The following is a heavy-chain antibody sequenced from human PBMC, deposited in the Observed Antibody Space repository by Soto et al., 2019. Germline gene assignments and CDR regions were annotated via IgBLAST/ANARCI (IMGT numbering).Heavy chain of an antibody. CDR2: IYYSGST. D-gene: IGHD6-13*01. J-gene: IGHJ6*03. V-gene: IGHV4-39*01. CDR3: ASPPGIAAAGDTYYYYYYMDV. CDR1: GGSISSSSYY. Sequence: SETLSLTCTVSGGSISSSSYYWGWIRQPPGKGLEWIGSIYYSGSTYYNPSLKSRVTISVDTSKNQFSLKLSSVTAADTAVYYCASPPGIAAAGDTYYYYYYMDVWGKGTTVTVSS.